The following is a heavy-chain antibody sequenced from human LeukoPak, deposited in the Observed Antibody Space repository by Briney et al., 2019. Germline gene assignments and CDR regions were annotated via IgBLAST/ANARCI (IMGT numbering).Heavy chain of an antibody. V-gene: IGHV4-59*01. Sequence: SETLSLTCTVSGGSISSYYWSWIRQPPGKGLEWIGYIYYSGSTNYNPSLKSRVTISVDTSKNQFSLKLSSVTAADTAVYYCASSQPAAMTNYYYYGMDVWGQGTTVTVSS. CDR3: ASSQPAAMTNYYYYGMDV. CDR1: GGSISSYY. CDR2: IYYSGST. D-gene: IGHD2-2*01. J-gene: IGHJ6*02.